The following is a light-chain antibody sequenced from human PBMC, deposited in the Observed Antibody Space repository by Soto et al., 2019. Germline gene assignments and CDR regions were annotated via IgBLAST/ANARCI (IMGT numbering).Light chain of an antibody. V-gene: IGLV1-40*01. J-gene: IGLJ1*01. Sequence: QSVLTQPPSVSGAPGRRVAISCTGSSSNIGAEYDVHWYQQLPGTAPKRLIYGDNNRPSGVPDRFSGSKSGTSASLAITGLQPEDGADYYCQSYDSSLTTFVFGTGTKVTVL. CDR1: SSNIGAEYD. CDR3: QSYDSSLTTFV. CDR2: GDN.